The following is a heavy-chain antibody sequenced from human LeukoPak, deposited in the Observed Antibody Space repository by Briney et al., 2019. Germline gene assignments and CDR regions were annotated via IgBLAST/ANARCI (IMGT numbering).Heavy chain of an antibody. V-gene: IGHV4-38-2*02. J-gene: IGHJ4*02. D-gene: IGHD1-26*01. CDR2: IYHSGST. CDR1: GYSISSGYY. CDR3: ARSPISGSYYRRYFDY. Sequence: PSETLSLTCTVSGYSISSGYYWGWIRQPPGRGLEWIGSIYHSGSTYYNPSLKSRVTISVDTSKNQFSLKLSSVTAADTAVYYCARSPISGSYYRRYFDYWGQGTLVTVSS.